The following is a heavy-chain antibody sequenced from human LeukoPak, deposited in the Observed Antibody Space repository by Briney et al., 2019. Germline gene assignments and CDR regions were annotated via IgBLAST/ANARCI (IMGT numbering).Heavy chain of an antibody. CDR1: GFTFSSYA. CDR3: VREDTPATANY. CDR2: ISYDGSNE. D-gene: IGHD2-21*02. Sequence: GGSLRLSCAASGFTFSSYAMHWVRQAPGKGLEWVAVISYDGSNEYYADSVKGRFTISRDNSKDTLFLQMHSLRPGDTAVYYCVREDTPATANYWGQGTLVTISS. V-gene: IGHV3-30-3*01. J-gene: IGHJ4*02.